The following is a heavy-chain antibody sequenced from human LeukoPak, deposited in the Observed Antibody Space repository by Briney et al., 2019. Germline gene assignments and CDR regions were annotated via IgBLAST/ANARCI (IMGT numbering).Heavy chain of an antibody. CDR3: AKDSDAPGLFDY. CDR2: ISGSGGST. CDR1: GFTFSSYA. Sequence: GGSLRLSCAASGFTFSSYAMSRVRQASGKGLEWVSAISGSGGSTYYADSVKGRFTISRDISKNTLYLQMNSLRAEDTAVYYCAKDSDAPGLFDYWGQGTLVTVSS. V-gene: IGHV3-23*01. J-gene: IGHJ4*02.